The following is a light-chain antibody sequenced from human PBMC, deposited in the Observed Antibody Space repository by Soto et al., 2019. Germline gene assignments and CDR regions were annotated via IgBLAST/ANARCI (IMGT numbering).Light chain of an antibody. J-gene: IGKJ1*01. CDR2: KAS. Sequence: DIQMTQSPSTLSASVGDRVTITCRASQSISSWLAWYQQEPGKAPKLLIYKASSLESGVASRFSGSGSGTEFTLTISSLQPDDFATYYCQQYYGYSRTFGQGTKVEIK. V-gene: IGKV1-5*03. CDR3: QQYYGYSRT. CDR1: QSISSW.